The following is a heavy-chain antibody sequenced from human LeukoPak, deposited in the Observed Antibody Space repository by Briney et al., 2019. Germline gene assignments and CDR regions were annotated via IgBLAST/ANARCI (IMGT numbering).Heavy chain of an antibody. V-gene: IGHV3-33*08. CDR2: IWYDGTNK. Sequence: GKSLRLSCAASGFTFSNYLMHWVRQAPGKGLEWVAVIWYDGTNKYHADSVKGRFTISRDNSKNTLYLQMNSLRAEDTAVYYCARVRQQLGYFDYWGQGTLVTVSS. J-gene: IGHJ4*02. CDR1: GFTFSNYL. D-gene: IGHD6-13*01. CDR3: ARVRQQLGYFDY.